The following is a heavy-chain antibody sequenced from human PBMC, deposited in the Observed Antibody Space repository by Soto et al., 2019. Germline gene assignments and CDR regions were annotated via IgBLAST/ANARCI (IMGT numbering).Heavy chain of an antibody. Sequence: ASVKVSCKDSDGTFSSYAISWVRQAPGQGLEWMGIINPSGGSTSYAQKFQGRVTMTRDTSTSTVYMELSSLRSEDTAVYYCAREVRGVPPLYHYMDVWGKGTTVTVSS. CDR3: AREVRGVPPLYHYMDV. D-gene: IGHD3-10*01. CDR2: INPSGGST. V-gene: IGHV1-46*03. J-gene: IGHJ6*03. CDR1: DGTFSSYA.